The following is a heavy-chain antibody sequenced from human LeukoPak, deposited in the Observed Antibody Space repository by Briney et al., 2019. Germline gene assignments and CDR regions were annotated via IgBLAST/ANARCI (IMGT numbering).Heavy chain of an antibody. CDR1: GYTLTRYY. CDR2: INPSGGST. Sequence: GASVKVSCKASGYTLTRYYIHWVRQAPGQGLEWMGIINPSGGSTSYAQKFQGRVTMTRDTSTSTVYMELSSLRSEDTAVYYCARGLIWFDVRFDPWGQGTLVTVSS. V-gene: IGHV1-46*01. D-gene: IGHD3-10*01. CDR3: ARGLIWFDVRFDP. J-gene: IGHJ5*02.